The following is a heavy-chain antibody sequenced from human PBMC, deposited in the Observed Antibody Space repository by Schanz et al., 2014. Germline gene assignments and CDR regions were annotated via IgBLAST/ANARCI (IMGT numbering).Heavy chain of an antibody. D-gene: IGHD3-10*01. CDR1: GFAFSSYA. V-gene: IGHV3-23*01. CDR3: ARPALWFGDNCFDP. CDR2: MNESHSTI. Sequence: EVQLLESGGGLVQPGGSLRLSCLASGFAFSSYAMGWVRQARGKGLEWVSAMNESHSTIYYADSVRGRFTISRDNAENTLFLQMNSLRAEDTAVYYCARPALWFGDNCFDPWGQGTLVTVSS. J-gene: IGHJ5*02.